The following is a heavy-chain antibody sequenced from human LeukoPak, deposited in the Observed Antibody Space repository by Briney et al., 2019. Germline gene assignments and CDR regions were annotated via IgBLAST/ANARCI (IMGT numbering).Heavy chain of an antibody. V-gene: IGHV3-23*01. J-gene: IGHJ4*02. D-gene: IGHD2-2*01. CDR1: GFTFSSNA. CDR2: INGGGDSA. Sequence: PGGSLRLSCAASGFTFSSNAIHWVRRAPGKGLEWVSSINGGGDSATYADSVKGRFTISRDNSRNTVFLQVNSLRAEDTAVYYCAKGYSSTSYCLDYWGQGTLVTVSS. CDR3: AKGYSSTSYCLDY.